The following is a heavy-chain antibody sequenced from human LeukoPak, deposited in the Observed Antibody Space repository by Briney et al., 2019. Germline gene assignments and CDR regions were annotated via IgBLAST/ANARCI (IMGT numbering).Heavy chain of an antibody. D-gene: IGHD3-10*01. J-gene: IGHJ5*02. CDR1: GGSISSYY. CDR2: IYYSGST. V-gene: IGHV4-59*08. Sequence: SETLSLTCTVSGGSISSYYWSWIRQPPEKGLEWIGYIYYSGSTNYNPSLKSRVTTSVDTSKNQFSLKLSSVTAADTAVYYCARYYYGSEGNWFDPWGQGTLVTVSS. CDR3: ARYYYGSEGNWFDP.